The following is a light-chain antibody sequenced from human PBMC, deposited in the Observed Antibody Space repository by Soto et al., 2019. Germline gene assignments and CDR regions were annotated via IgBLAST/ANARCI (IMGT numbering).Light chain of an antibody. CDR2: GAS. Sequence: IVMTQSPATLSVSPGERATLSCRARQSVRSNLAWYQQKPGQAPRLLIYGASTRATGIPARFSGSGSGTEFTLTISSLQSEDFAVYYCQHYNNWPPWTFGQGTKVEIK. V-gene: IGKV3-15*01. CDR3: QHYNNWPPWT. J-gene: IGKJ1*01. CDR1: QSVRSN.